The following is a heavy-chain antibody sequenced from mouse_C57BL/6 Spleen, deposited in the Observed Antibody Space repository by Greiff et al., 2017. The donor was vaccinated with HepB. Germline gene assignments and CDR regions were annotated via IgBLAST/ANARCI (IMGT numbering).Heavy chain of an antibody. J-gene: IGHJ2*01. V-gene: IGHV5-17*01. CDR1: GFTFSDYG. D-gene: IGHD1-1*01. CDR2: ISSGSSTI. CDR3: ARKDYYGSPLDY. Sequence: EVKLMESGGGLVKPGGSLKLSCAASGFTFSDYGMHWVRQAPEKGLEWVAYISSGSSTIYYADTVKGRFTISRDNAKKTLFLQMTSLRSEDTAMYYCARKDYYGSPLDYWGQGTTLTVSS.